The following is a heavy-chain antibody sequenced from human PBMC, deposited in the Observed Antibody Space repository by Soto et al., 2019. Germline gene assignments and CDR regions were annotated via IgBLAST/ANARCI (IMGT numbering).Heavy chain of an antibody. V-gene: IGHV4-59*01. CDR3: ASVGTAIVSASA. D-gene: IGHD5-18*01. J-gene: IGHJ5*02. CDR2: IYYTGST. Sequence: PSETLSLTCTVSGVSISSYYWSWIRQPPGKGLEWIGYIYYTGSTIYNPSLKSRVSISIDTSKSQFSLRLSSVTAADTAVYYCASVGTAIVSASAWGQGILVTVSS. CDR1: GVSISSYY.